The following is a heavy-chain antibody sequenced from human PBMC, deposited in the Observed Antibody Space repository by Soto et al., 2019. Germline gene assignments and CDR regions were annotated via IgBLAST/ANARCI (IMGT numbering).Heavy chain of an antibody. Sequence: QVQLVQSGAEVKKPGASVKVSCKVSGYTLTELSMHWVRRAPGKGLEWMGGFDPEDGETIYAQKFQGRVNMTEDTSTDTAYMELSSLRYDDRGGYYCATVPIAVAGTWYYFDYWGQGTLVTVSS. CDR2: FDPEDGET. CDR3: ATVPIAVAGTWYYFDY. CDR1: GYTLTELS. V-gene: IGHV1-24*01. J-gene: IGHJ4*02. D-gene: IGHD6-19*01.